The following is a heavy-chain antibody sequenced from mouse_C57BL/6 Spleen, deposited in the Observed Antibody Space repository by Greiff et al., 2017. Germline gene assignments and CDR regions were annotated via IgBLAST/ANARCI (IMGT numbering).Heavy chain of an antibody. J-gene: IGHJ3*01. V-gene: IGHV5-6*01. Sequence: EVQLVESGGDLVKPGGSLKLSCAASGFTFSSYGMSWVRQTPDKRLEWVATISSGGSYTYYPDSVKGRFTISRDNAENTLYLQMSSLRSEDTAVYYCASRSAPWFAYWGQGTLVTVSA. CDR2: ISSGGSYT. D-gene: IGHD6-1*01. CDR1: GFTFSSYG. CDR3: ASRSAPWFAY.